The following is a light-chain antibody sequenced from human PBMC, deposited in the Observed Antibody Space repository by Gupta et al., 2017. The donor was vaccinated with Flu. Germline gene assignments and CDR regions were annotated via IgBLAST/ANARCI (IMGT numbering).Light chain of an antibody. CDR3: QQCADWPMT. CDR1: QTVGRF. V-gene: IGKV3-11*01. J-gene: IGKJ5*01. CDR2: DAS. Sequence: ERATLSCRASQTVGRFLVWYQQKPGQAPRLLMSDASTRATGIPARFGGSGSGTDFTLTISSLEPEDLAVYFCQQCADWPMTFGQGTRLEIK.